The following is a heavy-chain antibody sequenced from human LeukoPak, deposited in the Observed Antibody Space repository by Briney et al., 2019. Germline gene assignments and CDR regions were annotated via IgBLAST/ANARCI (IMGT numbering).Heavy chain of an antibody. CDR3: ARHMRIAAAGNLFDY. V-gene: IGHV4-59*08. CDR1: GGTISSYY. D-gene: IGHD6-13*01. CDR2: IYYSGST. J-gene: IGHJ4*02. Sequence: SETLSLTCTVSGGTISSYYWSWIRQPPGKGLEWIGYIYYSGSTNYNPSLKSRVTISVDTSKNQFSLKLSSVTAADTAVYYCARHMRIAAAGNLFDYWGQGTLVTVSS.